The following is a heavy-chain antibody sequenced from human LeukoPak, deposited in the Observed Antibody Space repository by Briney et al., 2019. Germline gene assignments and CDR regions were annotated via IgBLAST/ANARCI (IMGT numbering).Heavy chain of an antibody. CDR2: IYYSGST. J-gene: IGHJ4*02. CDR1: GGSLSSSSYY. D-gene: IGHD1-26*01. CDR3: ARGPYSGSYSSFDY. Sequence: SETLSLTCTVSGGSLSSSSYYWGWLRQPPGTGLEWIGSIYYSGSTYYNPSLKSRVTISVDTSKNQFSLKLSSVTAADTAVYYCARGPYSGSYSSFDYWGQGTLVTVSS. V-gene: IGHV4-39*07.